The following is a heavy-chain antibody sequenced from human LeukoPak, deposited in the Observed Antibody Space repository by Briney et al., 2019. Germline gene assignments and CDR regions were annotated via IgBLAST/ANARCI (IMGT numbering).Heavy chain of an antibody. CDR1: GASISSYY. D-gene: IGHD4-17*01. CDR2: ISYSGST. CDR3: AGDSSGDYWYFGL. V-gene: IGHV4-59*12. J-gene: IGHJ2*01. Sequence: SETLSLTCTVSGASISSYYWSWIRQPPGKGLEWIGYISYSGSTNYNPSLKSRVTISADTSKNQVSLKMNSVTAADTAVYYCAGDSSGDYWYFGLWGRGTLVTVSS.